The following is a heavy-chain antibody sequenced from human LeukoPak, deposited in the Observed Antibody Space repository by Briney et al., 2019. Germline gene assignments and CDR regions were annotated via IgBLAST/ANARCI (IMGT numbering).Heavy chain of an antibody. CDR1: GGSFSGYY. Sequence: SETMSLTCAVYGGSFSGYYWSWIRQPPGKGLEWIGEINHSGSTNYNPSLKSRVTISVDTSKNQFSLKLSSVTAADTAVYYCARVVYYDSSGYYDEYYYMDVWGKGTTVTVSS. CDR2: INHSGST. V-gene: IGHV4-34*01. CDR3: ARVVYYDSSGYYDEYYYMDV. J-gene: IGHJ6*03. D-gene: IGHD3-22*01.